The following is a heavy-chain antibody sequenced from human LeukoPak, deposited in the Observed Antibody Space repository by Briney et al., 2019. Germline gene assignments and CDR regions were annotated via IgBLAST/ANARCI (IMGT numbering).Heavy chain of an antibody. J-gene: IGHJ4*02. CDR3: ARQNSWGQADDY. CDR1: GGSISSSSYY. CDR2: IYYSGST. D-gene: IGHD6-13*01. Sequence: SETLSLTCTVSGGSISSSSYYWGWIRQPPGKGLEWIGSIYYSGSTYYNPSLKSRVTISVDTSKNQFSLKLSSVTAADTAVYYCARQNSWGQADDYWGQGILVTVSS. V-gene: IGHV4-39*01.